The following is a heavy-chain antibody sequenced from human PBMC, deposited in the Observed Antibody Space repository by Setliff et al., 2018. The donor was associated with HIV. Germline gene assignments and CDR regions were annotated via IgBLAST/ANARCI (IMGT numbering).Heavy chain of an antibody. CDR1: GYSFTSYF. CDR3: ARAGGGATDQAFDI. V-gene: IGHV1-46*01. J-gene: IGHJ3*02. D-gene: IGHD2-2*01. Sequence: ASVKVSCKAFGYSFTSYFLHWVRQAPGQGLEWLGIIDPSGGATNNAQKLQGRLTVTTDTSTSTLYMELSNLRSDDTAVYYCARAGGGATDQAFDIWGQGTMVTVS. CDR2: IDPSGGAT.